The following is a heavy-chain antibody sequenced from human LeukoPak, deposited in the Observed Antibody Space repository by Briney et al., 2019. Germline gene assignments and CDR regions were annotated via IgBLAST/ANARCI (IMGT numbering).Heavy chain of an antibody. CDR2: ISYDGSNK. Sequence: GRSLRLSCAASGFTFSSYAMHWVRQAPGKGLEWVAVISYDGSNKYYADSVKGRFTISRDNSKNTLYLQMNSLRAEDTAVYYCARGAAAGTVISALGYWGQGTLVIVSS. D-gene: IGHD6-13*01. J-gene: IGHJ4*02. CDR1: GFTFSSYA. V-gene: IGHV3-30-3*01. CDR3: ARGAAAGTVISALGY.